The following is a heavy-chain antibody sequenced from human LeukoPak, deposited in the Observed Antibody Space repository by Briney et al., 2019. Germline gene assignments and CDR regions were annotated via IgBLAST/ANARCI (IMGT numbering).Heavy chain of an antibody. D-gene: IGHD2-2*01. J-gene: IGHJ6*03. Sequence: SGGSLRLSCAASGFTFSSYSMNWVRQAPGKGLEWVSYISSSSSTIYYADSVKGRFTISRDNAKNSLYLKMNSLRAEDTAVYYCAREGICSSTSCYQSHYYYYMDVWGKGTTVTVSS. CDR2: ISSSSSTI. CDR1: GFTFSSYS. CDR3: AREGICSSTSCYQSHYYYYMDV. V-gene: IGHV3-48*01.